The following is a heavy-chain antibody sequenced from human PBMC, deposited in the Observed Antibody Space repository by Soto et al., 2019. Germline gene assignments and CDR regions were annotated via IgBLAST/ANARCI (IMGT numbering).Heavy chain of an antibody. CDR2: ISSDGNNK. J-gene: IGHJ5*02. V-gene: IGHV3-30*03. CDR3: ARVLLPNTVTACGS. Sequence: QVQLVESGGGAVQPGRSLRLSCAASGFTFDSHGMHWVRQAPGKGLEWVAVISSDGNNKYYADSVKGRFTISRDNFNNILYLQMSSLRAEDSALYYGARVLLPNTVTACGSWGQGTLVTVSS. CDR1: GFTFDSHG. D-gene: IGHD4-17*01.